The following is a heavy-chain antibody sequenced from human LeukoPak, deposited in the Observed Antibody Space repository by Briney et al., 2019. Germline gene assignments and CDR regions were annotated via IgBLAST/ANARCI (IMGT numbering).Heavy chain of an antibody. CDR3: ANRGHGDSTGAFDI. CDR2: ISGSGGST. CDR1: GFTFSSYA. V-gene: IGHV3-23*01. J-gene: IGHJ3*02. Sequence: PGGSLRLSCAASGFTFSSYAMSWARQAPGKGLEWVSAISGSGGSTYYADSVKGRFTISRDNSKNTLYLQMNSLRAEDTAVYYCANRGHGDSTGAFDIWGQGTMVTVSS. D-gene: IGHD4-17*01.